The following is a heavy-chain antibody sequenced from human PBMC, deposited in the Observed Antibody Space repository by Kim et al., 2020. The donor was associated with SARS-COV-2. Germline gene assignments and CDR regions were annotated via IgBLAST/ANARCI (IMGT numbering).Heavy chain of an antibody. CDR3: ARGNDILTGYYNSDY. V-gene: IGHV4-34*01. CDR1: GGSFSGYY. J-gene: IGHJ4*02. Sequence: SETLSLTCAVYGGSFSGYYWSWIRQPPGKGLEWIGEINHSGSTNYNPSLKSRVTISVDTSKNQFSLKLSSVTAADTAVYYCARGNDILTGYYNSDYWGQGTLVTVSS. D-gene: IGHD3-9*01. CDR2: INHSGST.